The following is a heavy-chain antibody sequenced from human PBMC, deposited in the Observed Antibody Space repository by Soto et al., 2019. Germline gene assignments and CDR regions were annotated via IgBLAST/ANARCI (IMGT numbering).Heavy chain of an antibody. D-gene: IGHD5-18*01. CDR1: GFAFSNHW. CDR3: ARAPAGYSYGYD. Sequence: GRPLRLPCAAAGFAFSNHWIRCVRQAPGKGLVWVSRIHSDGSSTTYADYVKGRFTISRDNAKNTVYLQMNSLRAEDAAVYYCARAPAGYSYGYDWGQGTLVTVFS. J-gene: IGHJ4*02. CDR2: IHSDGSST. V-gene: IGHV3-74*01.